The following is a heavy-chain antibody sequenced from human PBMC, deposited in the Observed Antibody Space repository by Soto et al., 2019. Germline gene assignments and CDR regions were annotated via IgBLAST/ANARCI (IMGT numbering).Heavy chain of an antibody. V-gene: IGHV3-74*01. CDR3: ARPRSKSSSGFDL. D-gene: IGHD6-6*01. CDR1: GFTFRNHW. J-gene: IGHJ3*01. CDR2: IKTDGSYT. Sequence: EDQLVESGGGLVQPGGSLRLSCAASGFTFRNHWMHWVRQAPGQGPEGVSRIKTDGSYTDYADSVKGRFTISRDNAGNTLYLQMNSLPVEDTAMYYCARPRSKSSSGFDLWGQGTMVTVSS.